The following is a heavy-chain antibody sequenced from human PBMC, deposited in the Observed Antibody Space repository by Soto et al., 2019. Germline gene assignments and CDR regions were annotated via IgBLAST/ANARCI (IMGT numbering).Heavy chain of an antibody. CDR2: IYYSGST. V-gene: IGHV4-59*01. CDR3: ARDGDYGGGLYFQH. J-gene: IGHJ1*01. Sequence: QVQLQESGPGLVKPSETLSLTCTVSGGSISSYYWSWIRQPPGKGLEWIGYIYYSGSTNYNPSLKSRGTISVDTSKNQFSLKLSSVTAADTAVYYCARDGDYGGGLYFQHWGQGTLVTVSS. CDR1: GGSISSYY. D-gene: IGHD4-17*01.